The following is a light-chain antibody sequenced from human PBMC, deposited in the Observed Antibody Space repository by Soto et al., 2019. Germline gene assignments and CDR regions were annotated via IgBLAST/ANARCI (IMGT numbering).Light chain of an antibody. CDR2: GAS. J-gene: IGKJ4*01. CDR3: QQYGYPQLT. Sequence: EIVLTQSPGTLSLSPGETVTLSCRASQSISSNYVAWFQHKPGQAPRLLIYGASSRAPGIPERVSGSGSGTDFSLTINRLEPEDSAVVSCQQYGYPQLTFGGGTKVAIK. V-gene: IGKV3-20*01. CDR1: QSISSNY.